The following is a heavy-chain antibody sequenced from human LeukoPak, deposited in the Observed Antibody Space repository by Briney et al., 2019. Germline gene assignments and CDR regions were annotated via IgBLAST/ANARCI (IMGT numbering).Heavy chain of an antibody. Sequence: SVKVSCKASGYTFTSYGISWVRQAPGQGLEWMGGIIPIFGTSNYAQKFQGRVTITADESTNTAYMDLSSLRSEDTAVYYCARVYYGSGSYYKIGFGPFDYWGQGTLVTVSS. CDR3: ARVYYGSGSYYKIGFGPFDY. V-gene: IGHV1-69*13. CDR2: IIPIFGTS. D-gene: IGHD3-10*01. CDR1: GYTFTSYG. J-gene: IGHJ4*02.